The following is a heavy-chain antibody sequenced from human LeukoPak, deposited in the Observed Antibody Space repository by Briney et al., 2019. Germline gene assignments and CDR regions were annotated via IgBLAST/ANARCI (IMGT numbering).Heavy chain of an antibody. CDR3: ARDLFNYEAHGNDY. Sequence: ASVKVSCKASGYTFTSYGISWVRQAPGQGLEWMGWISAYNGNTSYAQKLQGRVTMTTDTSTSTAYMELRSLRSDDTAVYYCARDLFNYEAHGNDYWGQGTLVTVSS. J-gene: IGHJ4*02. CDR1: GYTFTSYG. V-gene: IGHV1-18*01. CDR2: ISAYNGNT. D-gene: IGHD4-11*01.